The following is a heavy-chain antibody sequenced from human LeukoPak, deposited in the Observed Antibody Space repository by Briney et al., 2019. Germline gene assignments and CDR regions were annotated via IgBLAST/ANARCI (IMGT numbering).Heavy chain of an antibody. CDR1: GFTSSSYA. V-gene: IGHV3-23*01. J-gene: IGHJ4*02. Sequence: PGGSLRLSCAASGFTSSSYAMSCVRQAPGKGLEGLSAISGSGGSTYYADSVKGRFAISRDNSKNTLYLQVNSLRAEDTAVYYCAKSLGSVVVTANDYWGQGTLVTVSS. CDR2: ISGSGGST. D-gene: IGHD2-21*02. CDR3: AKSLGSVVVTANDY.